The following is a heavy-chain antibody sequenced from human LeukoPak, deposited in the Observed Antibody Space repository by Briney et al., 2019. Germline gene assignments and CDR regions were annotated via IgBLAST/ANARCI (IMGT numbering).Heavy chain of an antibody. D-gene: IGHD3-10*01. Sequence: PGGSLRLSCVPCGFTFSNYAMSWVRRAPGKGLEWVSVISGSGGVISASGGATYYAESVKGRFTISRDNSDNTLYLQLNTLRAEDTAVYYCAKHFGSGTYYNYLDHWGQGTLVTVSS. CDR1: GFTFSNYA. CDR3: AKHFGSGTYYNYLDH. V-gene: IGHV3-23*01. J-gene: IGHJ4*02. CDR2: ISGSGGVISASGGAT.